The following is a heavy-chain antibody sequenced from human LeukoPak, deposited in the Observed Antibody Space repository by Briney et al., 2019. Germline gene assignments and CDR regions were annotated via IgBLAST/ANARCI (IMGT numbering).Heavy chain of an antibody. D-gene: IGHD3-22*01. CDR3: ARDERYDSSGYPFDY. V-gene: IGHV1-2*02. J-gene: IGHJ4*02. CDR1: GYTFSGYF. Sequence: ASVRVSCKASGYTFSGYFIHWVRQAPGQGLEWMGWINPNNGGTNYAQKFQGRVTMTRDTSISTAYMELSRLRSDDTAVYYCARDERYDSSGYPFDYWGQGTLVTVSS. CDR2: INPNNGGT.